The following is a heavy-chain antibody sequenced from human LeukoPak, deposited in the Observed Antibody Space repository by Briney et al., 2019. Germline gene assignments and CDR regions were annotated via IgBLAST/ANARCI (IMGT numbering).Heavy chain of an antibody. CDR2: ISASGLTA. CDR3: TENT. CDR1: GFIFNNSG. V-gene: IGHV3-23*01. Sequence: GGSLTLSCAASGFIFNNSGMGWVRQAPGRGLEWVSAISASGLTAYYGDSVKGRFTISRDNAKNTLYLHMSSLRGEDTAIYYCTENTWGRGTRVTVSS. J-gene: IGHJ4*02.